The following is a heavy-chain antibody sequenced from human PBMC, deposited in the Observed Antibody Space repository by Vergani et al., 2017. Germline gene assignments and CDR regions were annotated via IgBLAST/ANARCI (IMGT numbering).Heavy chain of an antibody. Sequence: EVELVQSGPEMRKPGESLKISCKGSEYSFGNYWIGWVRQMPGKGLEWMGIIYPADSDTRNSPSFQGQVTISADKSISTAFLQCDSLKASDTALYYCARHTTYTDSWGQGTLVTVSS. CDR1: EYSFGNYW. J-gene: IGHJ4*02. CDR3: ARHTTYTDS. D-gene: IGHD1-1*01. CDR2: IYPADSDT. V-gene: IGHV5-51*01.